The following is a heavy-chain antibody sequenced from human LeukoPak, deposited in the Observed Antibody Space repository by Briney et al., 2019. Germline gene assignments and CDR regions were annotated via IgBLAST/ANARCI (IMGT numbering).Heavy chain of an antibody. CDR3: ARGNSGHCTGATCYALDY. Sequence: GGSLRLSCAASGFTFSSYAMSFLRRAPGKGLEWVSAISDDFGTYHADSVKGRFTISRDNSRNALYLQMTSLRAEDTAVYYCARGNSGHCTGATCYALDYWGQGTLVTVSS. CDR1: GFTFSSYA. CDR2: ISDDFGT. V-gene: IGHV3-23*01. J-gene: IGHJ4*02. D-gene: IGHD2-2*01.